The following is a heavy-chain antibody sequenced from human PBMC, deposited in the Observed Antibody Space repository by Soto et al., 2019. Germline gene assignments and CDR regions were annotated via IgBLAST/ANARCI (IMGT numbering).Heavy chain of an antibody. CDR3: AATPLLPGAP. CDR1: GFTFTGND. Sequence: VQLVESGGGLIQPGGSLRLSCAASGFTFTGNDMNWVRQAPGKGLEWVSLLYSSGSTYYADSVKGRFTISRDNSNNTLYLQMSSLRAEDTAVYYCAATPLLPGAPWGQGTMVTVSS. D-gene: IGHD3-22*01. J-gene: IGHJ3*01. CDR2: LYSSGST. V-gene: IGHV3-53*01.